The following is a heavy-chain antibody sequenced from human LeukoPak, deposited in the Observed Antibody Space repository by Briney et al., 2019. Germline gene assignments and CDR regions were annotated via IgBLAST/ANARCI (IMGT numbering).Heavy chain of an antibody. CDR2: IKSKRDGETT. D-gene: IGHD4-23*01. CDR1: GXNFQYAW. J-gene: IGHJ4*02. Sequence: GGSLRLSCAGSGXNFQYAWMTWVRQAPGKGLEWVGSIKSKRDGETTDYAALVKSRFSISRDDSKNTVYLQMNSLRTEDTAVYYCTSLVGSPTYWGQGTLVAVSS. V-gene: IGHV3-15*01. CDR3: TSLVGSPTY.